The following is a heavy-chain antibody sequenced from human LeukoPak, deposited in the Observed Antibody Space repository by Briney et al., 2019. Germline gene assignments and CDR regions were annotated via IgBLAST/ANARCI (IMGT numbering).Heavy chain of an antibody. J-gene: IGHJ4*02. CDR1: GYSISSGYY. Sequence: SETLSLTCAVSGYSISSGYYWGWIRQPPGKGLEWIGSTYHSGSTYYNPSLKSRVTISVDTSKNQFSLKLSSVTAADTAVYYCARPSVEMATIPFDYWGQGTLVTVSS. CDR2: TYHSGST. V-gene: IGHV4-38-2*01. CDR3: ARPSVEMATIPFDY. D-gene: IGHD5-24*01.